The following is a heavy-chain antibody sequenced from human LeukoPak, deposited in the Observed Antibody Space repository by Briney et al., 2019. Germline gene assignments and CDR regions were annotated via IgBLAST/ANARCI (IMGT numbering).Heavy chain of an antibody. D-gene: IGHD6-6*01. CDR1: GYTFTSYY. CDR2: INPSGGST. CDR3: ARDRTKQLGHFDY. V-gene: IGHV1-46*01. J-gene: IGHJ4*02. Sequence: GASVKVSCKASGYTFTSYYMHWVRQAPGQGLEWMGIINPSGGSTSYAQKLQGRVTMTRDMSTSTVYMELSSLRSEDTAVYYCARDRTKQLGHFDYWGQGTLVTVSS.